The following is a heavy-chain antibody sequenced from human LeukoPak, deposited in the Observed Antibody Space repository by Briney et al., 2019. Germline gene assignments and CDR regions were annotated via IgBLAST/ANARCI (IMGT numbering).Heavy chain of an antibody. J-gene: IGHJ4*02. CDR3: ASPYYYDSSGLDY. D-gene: IGHD3-22*01. CDR2: IIPIFGTA. V-gene: IGHV1-69*05. Sequence: SVKVSCKASGGTFSSYAISWVRQAPGQGLEWMGGIIPIFGTANYAQKFQGRVTITTDESTSTAYMELRSLRFEDTAVYYCASPYYYDSSGLDYWGQGTLVTVSS. CDR1: GGTFSSYA.